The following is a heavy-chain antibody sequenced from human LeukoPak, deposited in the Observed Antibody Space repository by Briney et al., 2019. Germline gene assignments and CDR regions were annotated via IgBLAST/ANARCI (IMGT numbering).Heavy chain of an antibody. CDR3: ASLKGDYFDY. V-gene: IGHV3-33*01. CDR2: IWFDGSNE. J-gene: IGHJ4*02. CDR1: GFTFSSYG. Sequence: GGSLRLSCAASGFTFSSYGMHWVRQAPGKGLEWVAVIWFDGSNEYYADSVQGRFTISRDNSKNTLYLQMNSLRAEDTAVYYCASLKGDYFDYWGQGTLVTVSS.